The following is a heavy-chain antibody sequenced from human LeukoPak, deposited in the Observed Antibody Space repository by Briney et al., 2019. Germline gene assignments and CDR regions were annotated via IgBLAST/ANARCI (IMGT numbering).Heavy chain of an antibody. V-gene: IGHV4-34*01. J-gene: IGHJ5*02. CDR1: GGSFSGYY. CDR2: INHSGST. CDR3: VRGRYYDSSGYYYSTRYNWFDP. Sequence: SETLSLTCAVYGGSFSGYYWSWIRQPPGKGLEWIGEINHSGSTNYNPSLKSRVTISVDTSKNQFSLKLSSVTAADTAVYYCVRGRYYDSSGYYYSTRYNWFDPWGQGTLVTVSS. D-gene: IGHD3-22*01.